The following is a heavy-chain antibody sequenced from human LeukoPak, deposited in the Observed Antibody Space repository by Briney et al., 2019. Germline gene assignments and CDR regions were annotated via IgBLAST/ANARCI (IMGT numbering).Heavy chain of an antibody. J-gene: IGHJ4*02. CDR3: VKEGYSSGWSFRYFDY. Sequence: GGSLRLSCSASGFTFSSYAMHWVRQAPGKGREYVSAISSNGGSTYYADSVKGRFTISRDNSKNTLYLQMSSLRAEDTAVYYCVKEGYSSGWSFRYFDYWGQGTLVTVSS. V-gene: IGHV3-64D*06. CDR2: ISSNGGST. CDR1: GFTFSSYA. D-gene: IGHD6-19*01.